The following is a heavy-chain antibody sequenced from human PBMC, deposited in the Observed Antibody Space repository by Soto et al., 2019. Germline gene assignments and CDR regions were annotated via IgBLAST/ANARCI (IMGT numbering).Heavy chain of an antibody. CDR1: GGTFSRYA. CDR3: ATAENYHDSSGYIS. V-gene: IGHV1-69*01. J-gene: IGHJ4*02. Sequence: QVQLVQSGAEVKKPGSSVKVSCKASGGTFSRYAVSWVRQAPGQGFEWMGGIIGMFGTPNYAQKFQGRITIKADELASTAYIELSSLRSEDTAIYYCATAENYHDSSGYISWGQGTLVTVSS. D-gene: IGHD3-22*01. CDR2: IIGMFGTP.